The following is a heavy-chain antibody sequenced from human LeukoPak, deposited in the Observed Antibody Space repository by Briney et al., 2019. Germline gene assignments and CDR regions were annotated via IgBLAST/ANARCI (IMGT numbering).Heavy chain of an antibody. J-gene: IGHJ4*02. CDR1: GGSISSGGYY. CDR3: ARGQLPNFDY. Sequence: SETLSLTCTVSGGSISSGGYYWSWIRQHPGKGLEWIEYIYYSGSTYYNPSLKSRVTISVDTSKNQFSLKLSSVTAADTAVYYCARGQLPNFDYWGQGTLVTVSS. CDR2: IYYSGST. D-gene: IGHD1-1*01. V-gene: IGHV4-31*03.